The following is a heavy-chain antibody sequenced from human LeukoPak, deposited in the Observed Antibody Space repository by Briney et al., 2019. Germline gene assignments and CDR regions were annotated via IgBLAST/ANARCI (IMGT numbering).Heavy chain of an antibody. CDR1: GGSISSSTHY. CDR2: IFYTGVT. Sequence: SETLSLTCTVSGGSISSSTHYWGWIRQPQGKGLEWIGSIFYTGVTYYNPSLKSRVTISVDTSRNQFSLKLTSVSAADTATYYCARHYGSGSYSDCWGQGTLVTVSS. V-gene: IGHV4-39*01. CDR3: ARHYGSGSYSDC. D-gene: IGHD3-10*01. J-gene: IGHJ4*02.